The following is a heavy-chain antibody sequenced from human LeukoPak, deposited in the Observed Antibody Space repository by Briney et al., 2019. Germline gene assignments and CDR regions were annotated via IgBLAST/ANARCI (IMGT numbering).Heavy chain of an antibody. V-gene: IGHV3-23*01. D-gene: IGHD5-12*01. CDR1: GFTFSSYA. CDR2: ISGSGGST. Sequence: GGSLRLSCAASGFTFSSYAMSWVRQAPGKGLEWVSAISGSGGSTYFADSVKGRFTISRDNSKNTLYLQMNSLRAEDTAVYYCAKGTYSGYDVDYWGQGTLVTVSS. CDR3: AKGTYSGYDVDY. J-gene: IGHJ4*02.